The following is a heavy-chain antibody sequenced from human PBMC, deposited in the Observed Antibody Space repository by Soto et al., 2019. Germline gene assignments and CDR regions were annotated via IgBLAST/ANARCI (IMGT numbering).Heavy chain of an antibody. CDR2: IYSGGST. D-gene: IGHD3-10*01. Sequence: EVQLVGSGGGLVQPGGSLRLSCAASGFTVSSNYMSWVRQAPGKGLEWVSVIYSGGSTYYADSVKGRFTISRDNSKNTMYLQMNSLRAEDTAVYYCARGRGYYGSGSYYIRHYYYGMDVWGQGTRVTVSS. CDR3: ARGRGYYGSGSYYIRHYYYGMDV. J-gene: IGHJ6*02. CDR1: GFTVSSNY. V-gene: IGHV3-66*01.